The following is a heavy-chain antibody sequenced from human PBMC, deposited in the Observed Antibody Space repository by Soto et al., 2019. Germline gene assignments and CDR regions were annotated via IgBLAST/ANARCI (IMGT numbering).Heavy chain of an antibody. V-gene: IGHV1-3*01. Sequence: ASVKLSCKASGYTFSSYAMDWGRQAPGQRLEWMGWVNAGNGNTKYSQKFQGRVTITRDTSASTAYMELSSLRSEDTAVYYCARDLGGWPDYWGQGTLVTGSS. CDR1: GYTFSSYA. D-gene: IGHD2-15*01. J-gene: IGHJ4*02. CDR3: ARDLGGWPDY. CDR2: VNAGNGNT.